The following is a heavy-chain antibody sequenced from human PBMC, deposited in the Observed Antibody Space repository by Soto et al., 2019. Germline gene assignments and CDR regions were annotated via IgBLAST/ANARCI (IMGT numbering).Heavy chain of an antibody. J-gene: IGHJ4*02. Sequence: PSETLSLTCAVSGGSISSSNWWSWVRQPPGKGLEWIGEIYHSGSTNYNPSLKSRVTISVDKSKNQFSLKLSSVTAADTAVYYCARDVGGIAAAGKEFDYWGQGTLVTVSS. V-gene: IGHV4-4*02. CDR3: ARDVGGIAAAGKEFDY. D-gene: IGHD6-13*01. CDR2: IYHSGST. CDR1: GGSISSSNW.